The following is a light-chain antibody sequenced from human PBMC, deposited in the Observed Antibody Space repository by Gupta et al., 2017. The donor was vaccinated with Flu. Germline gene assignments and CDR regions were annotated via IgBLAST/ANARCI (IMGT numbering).Light chain of an antibody. CDR2: NVA. Sequence: QSALTQPASVSGDPGQSITISCTGTSSDVGAYNYVSWYQQHPGKVPKFIIYNVAERPSGISSRFSGSKSGNTASLTISGLQAEDEADYYCSSYTTSNTVVFGGGTKLTV. V-gene: IGLV2-14*01. CDR1: SSDVGAYNY. J-gene: IGLJ3*02. CDR3: SSYTTSNTVV.